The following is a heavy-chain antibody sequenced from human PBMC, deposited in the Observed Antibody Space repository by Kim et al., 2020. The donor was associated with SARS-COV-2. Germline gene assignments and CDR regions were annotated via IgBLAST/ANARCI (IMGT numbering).Heavy chain of an antibody. V-gene: IGHV3-30*18. Sequence: GGSLRLSCAASGFAFNKYGMHWVRQAPGKGLKWVALISFDGSEIHYADSVKGRFTISRDNSKNTLYLQMNSLTTDDTALYYCAKLPLDQTTLVFHEHDEDFWGQGTLVTVSS. D-gene: IGHD3-3*01. J-gene: IGHJ4*02. CDR3: AKLPLDQTTLVFHEHDEDF. CDR1: GFAFNKYG. CDR2: ISFDGSEI.